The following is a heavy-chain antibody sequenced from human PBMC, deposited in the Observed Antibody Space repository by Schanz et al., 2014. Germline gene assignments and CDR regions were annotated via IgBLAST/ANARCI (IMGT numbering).Heavy chain of an antibody. CDR1: GYTFTSYG. CDR2: ISPYNGNT. D-gene: IGHD6-19*01. V-gene: IGHV1-18*01. CDR3: ARGGYSSGWYDRDIAHFDY. J-gene: IGHJ4*02. Sequence: QGQLVQSGPEVKEPGASVKVSCKASGYTFTSYGISWVRQAPGQGLEWMGWISPYNGNTNYAQKLQGRVTMTTDTSTTTAYMELRSLRSDDTAVYYCARGGYSSGWYDRDIAHFDYWGQGTLVTVSS.